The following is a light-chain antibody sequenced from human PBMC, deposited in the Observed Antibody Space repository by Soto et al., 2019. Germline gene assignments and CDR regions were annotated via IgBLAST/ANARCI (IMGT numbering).Light chain of an antibody. CDR2: FDA. CDR1: SXXIGNDG. CDR3: SAWDDSLNAHV. J-gene: IGLJ1*01. V-gene: IGLV1-36*01. Sequence: QSVLTQPPSVSEAPRQRVTISCXGXSXXIGNDGVNWYQQLPGKSPKLLIYFDALLPSGISDRFSGSKSGTAASLAISELQSEDEADYYCSAWDDSLNAHVFGAGTKLTVL.